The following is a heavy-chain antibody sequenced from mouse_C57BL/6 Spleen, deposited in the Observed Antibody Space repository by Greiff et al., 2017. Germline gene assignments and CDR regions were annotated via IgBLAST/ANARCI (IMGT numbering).Heavy chain of an antibody. Sequence: VQLQESGPELVKPGASVKISCKASGYAFSSSWMNWVKQRPGKGLEWIGRIYPGDGDTNYNGKFKGKATLTADKSSSTAYMQLSSLTSEDSAVYFCARSGANWFDYWGQGTTLTVSS. D-gene: IGHD4-1*01. J-gene: IGHJ2*01. CDR1: GYAFSSSW. CDR2: IYPGDGDT. V-gene: IGHV1-82*01. CDR3: ARSGANWFDY.